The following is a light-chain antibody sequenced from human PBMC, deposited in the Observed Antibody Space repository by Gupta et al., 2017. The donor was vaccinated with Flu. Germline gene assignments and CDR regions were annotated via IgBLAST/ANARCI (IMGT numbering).Light chain of an antibody. CDR3: QQYDDWTT. CDR1: SNN. CDR2: DAS. J-gene: IGKJ4*01. Sequence: SNNLAWYQQKPGQAPRLLIYDASTTANGIAHRFSGSGSGTEFTLTSSSGQSEDFAVYCWQQYDDWTTFGGGTTVGIK. V-gene: IGKV3-15*01.